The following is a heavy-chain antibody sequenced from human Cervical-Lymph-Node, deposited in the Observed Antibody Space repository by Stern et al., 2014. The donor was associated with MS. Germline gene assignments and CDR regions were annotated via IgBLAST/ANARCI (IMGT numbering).Heavy chain of an antibody. V-gene: IGHV1-69*04. CDR1: GGTFSSYT. CDR2: IIPILGIA. CDR3: ARDDYYGSYGMDV. Sequence: QAQLVQSGAEVKKPGSSVKVSCKASGGTFSSYTISWVRQAPGQGLEWMGRIIPILGIANYAQKFQGRVTITADKSTSTAYMELSSLRSEDTAVYYCARDDYYGSYGMDVWGQGTTVTVSS. J-gene: IGHJ6*02. D-gene: IGHD3-10*01.